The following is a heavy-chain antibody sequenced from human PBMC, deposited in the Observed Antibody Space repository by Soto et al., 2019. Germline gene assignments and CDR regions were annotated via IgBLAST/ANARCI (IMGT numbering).Heavy chain of an antibody. D-gene: IGHD3-10*01. J-gene: IGHJ6*03. CDR2: IFYSGDT. CDR1: GGSISSAGVY. CDR3: ARDSGGNYYGSGRSPQRPRYYYYYVDV. V-gene: IGHV4-31*03. Sequence: QVQLQESGPGLVKPSETLSLTCTVSGGSISSAGVYWTRLRQHPGTGLEWIGNIFYSGDTDYNPSLKSRVTLSMDRSQSQFSLKLNSVTVADTAVYFWARDSGGNYYGSGRSPQRPRYYYYYVDVWGRGTTVTVSS.